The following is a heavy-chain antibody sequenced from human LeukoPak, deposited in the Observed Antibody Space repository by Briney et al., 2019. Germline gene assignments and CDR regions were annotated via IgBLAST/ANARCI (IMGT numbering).Heavy chain of an antibody. CDR3: ARAYDFWSGXXHY. CDR1: GGSISSYY. J-gene: IGHJ4*02. Sequence: PSETLSLTCTVSGGSISSYYWSWLRKPAGKGLEGIGRIYTSGSTNYNPSLKSRVTMSVDTTKKQFSLKMSSVNATDPAVYYCARAYDFWSGXXHYWGQGTLVTVSS. V-gene: IGHV4-4*07. D-gene: IGHD3-3*01. CDR2: IYTSGST.